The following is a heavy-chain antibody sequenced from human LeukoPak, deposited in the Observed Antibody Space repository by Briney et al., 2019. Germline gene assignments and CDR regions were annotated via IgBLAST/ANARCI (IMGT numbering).Heavy chain of an antibody. CDR2: IYYSGTT. CDR1: GGSISSYY. Sequence: SETLSLTCTVSGGSISSYYWSWIRQPPGKGLEWIGYIYYSGTTNYNPSLKSRVTISVDTSKNQFSLKLSSVTAADTAVYYCARGPNPGDSSGSGPPYYFDYWGQGTLVTVSS. CDR3: ARGPNPGDSSGSGPPYYFDY. V-gene: IGHV4-59*12. D-gene: IGHD3-22*01. J-gene: IGHJ4*02.